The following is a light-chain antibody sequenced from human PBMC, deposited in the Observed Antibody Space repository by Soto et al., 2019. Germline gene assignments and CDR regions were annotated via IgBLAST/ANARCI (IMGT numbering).Light chain of an antibody. V-gene: IGKV1-39*01. Sequence: DIQMTQSPSSLSASVGDRVTITCRASQSISSYLNWYQQKPGKAPKLLIYAASSLQSGGPSRFSGSGSGTDFTLTISSLQPEDFATYYCQQRYSTPPLTFGRGTKVEIK. J-gene: IGKJ4*01. CDR2: AAS. CDR3: QQRYSTPPLT. CDR1: QSISSY.